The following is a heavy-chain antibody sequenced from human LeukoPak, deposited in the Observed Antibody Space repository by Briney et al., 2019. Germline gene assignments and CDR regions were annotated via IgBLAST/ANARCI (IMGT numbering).Heavy chain of an antibody. V-gene: IGHV3-30*02. CDR3: ARGLGKTDY. CDR2: MRYDGLNK. Sequence: PGGSLRLSCAASGFTFSGYGIHWVRQAPGRGLEWVALMRYDGLNKYYADSVKGRFTISRDNSKNTLYLQMNSLRAEDTAVYYCARGLGKTDYWGQGTLVTVSS. D-gene: IGHD3-9*01. J-gene: IGHJ4*02. CDR1: GFTFSGYG.